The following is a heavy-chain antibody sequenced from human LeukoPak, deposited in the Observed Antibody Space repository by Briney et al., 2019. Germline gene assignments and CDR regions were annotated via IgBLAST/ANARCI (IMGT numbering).Heavy chain of an antibody. CDR2: ILYDGSNL. D-gene: IGHD3-10*01. V-gene: IGHV3-33*01. CDR3: ARDKNYYGSGSPSLDAFDI. Sequence: PGRSLRLSCAASGFPFSSYGMHWVRQAPGKGLEWVALILYDGSNLYYADSVKGRFTISKDSSKNTLYLHMNSLRAEDTAVYYCARDKNYYGSGSPSLDAFDIWGQGTMVSVST. CDR1: GFPFSSYG. J-gene: IGHJ3*02.